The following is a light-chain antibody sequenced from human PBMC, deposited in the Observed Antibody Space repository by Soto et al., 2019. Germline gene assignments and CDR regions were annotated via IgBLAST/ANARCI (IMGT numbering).Light chain of an antibody. V-gene: IGKV1-8*01. CDR1: QGISSY. Sequence: IQMTQSPSTLSGSVGDRVTITCRASQGISSYLAWYQQKPGKAPKLLIYAASTLQSGVPSRFSGSGSGTDFTLTISCLQSEDFATYYCQQYYSYPWTFGQGTKVDI. J-gene: IGKJ1*01. CDR3: QQYYSYPWT. CDR2: AAS.